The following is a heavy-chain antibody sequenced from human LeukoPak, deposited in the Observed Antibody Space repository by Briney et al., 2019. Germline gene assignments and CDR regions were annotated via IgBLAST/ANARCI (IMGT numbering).Heavy chain of an antibody. CDR2: IYSGGST. V-gene: IGHV3-53*01. CDR3: ARAPPPYYYGSGSYQYYFDY. Sequence: GGSLRLSCAASGFTVSSNYMSWVRQAPGKGLEWVSVIYSGGSTYYADSVKGRFTISRDNSKNTLYLQMNSLRAEDTAVYYCARAPPPYYYGSGSYQYYFDYWDQGTLVTVSS. CDR1: GFTVSSNY. J-gene: IGHJ4*02. D-gene: IGHD3-10*01.